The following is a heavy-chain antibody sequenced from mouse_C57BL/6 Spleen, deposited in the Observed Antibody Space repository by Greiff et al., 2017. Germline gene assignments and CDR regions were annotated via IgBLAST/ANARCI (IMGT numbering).Heavy chain of an antibody. Sequence: EVQGVESGGGLVKPGGSLKLSCAASGFTFSDYGMHWVRQAPEKGLEWVAYISSGSSTIYYADTVKGRFTISRDNAKNTLFLQMTSLRSEDTAMYYCASGGLYYSNYDAMDYWGQGTSVTVSS. J-gene: IGHJ4*01. CDR2: ISSGSSTI. V-gene: IGHV5-17*01. CDR3: ASGGLYYSNYDAMDY. D-gene: IGHD2-5*01. CDR1: GFTFSDYG.